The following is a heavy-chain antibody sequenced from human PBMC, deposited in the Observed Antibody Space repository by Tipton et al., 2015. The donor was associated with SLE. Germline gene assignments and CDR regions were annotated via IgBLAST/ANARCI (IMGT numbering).Heavy chain of an antibody. J-gene: IGHJ5*02. CDR1: GGSISSSSYY. Sequence: TLSLTCTVSGGSISSSSYYWGWIRQPPGKGLEWIGSIYYSGSTYYNPSLKSRVTISVDTSKNQFSLKLSSVTAADTAVYYCARRIAAAGTAYNWFDPWGQGTLVTVSS. D-gene: IGHD6-13*01. CDR3: ARRIAAAGTAYNWFDP. CDR2: IYYSGST. V-gene: IGHV4-39*07.